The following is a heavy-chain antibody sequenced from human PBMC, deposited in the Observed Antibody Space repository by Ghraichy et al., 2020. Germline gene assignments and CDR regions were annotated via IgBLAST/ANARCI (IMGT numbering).Heavy chain of an antibody. V-gene: IGHV3-48*02. J-gene: IGHJ2*01. CDR2: ITSTGSDT. CDR1: GFTFSRYK. Sequence: GGSLRLSCAASGFTFSRYKMNWVRQSPGKGLEWVSLITSTGSDTYYADAAKGRFTISRDNDKNSLYLQMNGMSDEDTAAYYCSRDWRGLGESPPGLWYFDLWGRVTLVTVSS. CDR3: SRDWRGLGESPPGLWYFDL. D-gene: IGHD3-16*01.